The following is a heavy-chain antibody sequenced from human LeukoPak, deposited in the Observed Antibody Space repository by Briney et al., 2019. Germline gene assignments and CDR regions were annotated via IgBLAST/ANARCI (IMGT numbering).Heavy chain of an antibody. Sequence: GGSLRLSCAASGFTFSNYAMHWVRQAPGKGLEWVTFIRYDGSNKYYAESVKGRFTISRDNAKNSLYLQMNSLRAEDTAVYYCAIHPTTVTALGDYWGQGTLVTVSS. J-gene: IGHJ4*02. CDR1: GFTFSNYA. CDR2: IRYDGSNK. D-gene: IGHD4-17*01. V-gene: IGHV3-30*02. CDR3: AIHPTTVTALGDY.